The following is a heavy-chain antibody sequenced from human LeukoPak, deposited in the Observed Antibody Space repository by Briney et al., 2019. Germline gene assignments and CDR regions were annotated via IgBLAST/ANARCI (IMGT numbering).Heavy chain of an antibody. V-gene: IGHV3-9*01. CDR3: AKDANSGYDYGWFDP. Sequence: GRSLRLSCAASGFTFDDYAMHWVRQAPGKGLEWVSGISWNSGSIGYADSVKGRFTISRDNAKNSLYLQMNSLRAEDTVLYYCAKDANSGYDYGWFDPWGQGTLVTVSS. D-gene: IGHD5-12*01. CDR2: ISWNSGSI. CDR1: GFTFDDYA. J-gene: IGHJ5*02.